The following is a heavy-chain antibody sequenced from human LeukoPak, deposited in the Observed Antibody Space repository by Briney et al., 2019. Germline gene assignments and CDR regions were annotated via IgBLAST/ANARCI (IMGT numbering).Heavy chain of an antibody. Sequence: GGSLRLSCAASGFTFDGYGMSRVRQAPGKGLEWVSGINWNGGSTGYADSVKGRFTISRDNAKNSLYLQMNSLRAEDTALYYCALEGADWAFDIWGQGTMVTVSS. V-gene: IGHV3-20*04. CDR1: GFTFDGYG. CDR3: ALEGADWAFDI. D-gene: IGHD1-26*01. J-gene: IGHJ3*02. CDR2: INWNGGST.